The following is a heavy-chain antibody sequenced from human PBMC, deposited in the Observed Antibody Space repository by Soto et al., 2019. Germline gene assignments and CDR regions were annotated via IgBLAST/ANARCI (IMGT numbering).Heavy chain of an antibody. J-gene: IGHJ4*02. CDR3: APRAYCDSGKQFDY. CDR1: GFSLSTSGVG. D-gene: IGHD3-10*01. Sequence: QITLKESGPPLVKPTQTLTLTCTFSGFSLSTSGVGVGWIRQPPGKALEWLAIINWDYEERYSPSLKTRLTATKETTKNQVVLTMTNVDPVDTATYYCAPRAYCDSGKQFDYWGQGTLVSVSS. CDR2: INWDYEE. V-gene: IGHV2-5*02.